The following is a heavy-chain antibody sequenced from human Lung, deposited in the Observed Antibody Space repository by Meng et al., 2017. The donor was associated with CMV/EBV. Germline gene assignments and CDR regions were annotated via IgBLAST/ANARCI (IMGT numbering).Heavy chain of an antibody. CDR3: ASLWFEYEDPVYYFDY. CDR2: IYYTGST. Sequence: SEXXSLTCTVSGGSISSSNYFWGWIRQPPGKGLEWIGIIYYTGSTYYNPSLESRVTISVDTSKNQFSLRLTSVTAADTAVYFCASLWFEYEDPVYYFDYWXQGTXVTVSS. CDR1: GGSISSSNYF. D-gene: IGHD3-10*01. J-gene: IGHJ4*02. V-gene: IGHV4-39*07.